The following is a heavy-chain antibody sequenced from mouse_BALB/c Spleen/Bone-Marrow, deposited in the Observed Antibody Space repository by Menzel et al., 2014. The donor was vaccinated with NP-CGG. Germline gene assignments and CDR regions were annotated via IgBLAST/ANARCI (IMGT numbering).Heavy chain of an antibody. CDR1: GFSLTSYG. CDR2: IWAGGST. J-gene: IGHJ3*01. Sequence: VKLVESGPGLVAPSQRLSITCTVSGFSLTSYGVHWVRQPPGKGLEWLGVIWAGGSTNYNSALMSRLSISKDNSKRQLFIKMNSPQTDDTSMYYCARSVDSSGYGFAYWGQGTLVTVSA. V-gene: IGHV2-9*02. CDR3: ARSVDSSGYGFAY. D-gene: IGHD3-2*01.